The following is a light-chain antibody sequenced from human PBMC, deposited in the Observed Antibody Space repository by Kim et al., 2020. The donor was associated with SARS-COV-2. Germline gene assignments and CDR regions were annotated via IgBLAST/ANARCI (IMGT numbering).Light chain of an antibody. CDR1: QTINNY. J-gene: IGKJ4*01. CDR3: QQSYNSPLT. CDR2: AAS. Sequence: DIQMTQSPSSLSASVGDRVTITCRASQTINNYVNWYQQKSGKPPNLLIYAASTLQSGVPSRFSGSGSGTDFTLTITSLQPGDFATYYCQQSYNSPLTFGGGTKVDIK. V-gene: IGKV1-39*01.